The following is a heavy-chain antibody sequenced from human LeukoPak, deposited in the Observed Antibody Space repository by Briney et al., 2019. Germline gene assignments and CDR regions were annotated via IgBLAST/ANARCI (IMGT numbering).Heavy chain of an antibody. CDR1: GFTFRNYV. Sequence: GGSLRLSCAASGFTFRNYVIHWVRQAPGKGLEWVAVTSSDLNAKLYADSVKGRFTISRDNSRSTLYLQMNSLRPEDTAIYYCAREGYYGSGSPPSLYFDYWGQGTLVTVSS. CDR2: TSSDLNAK. CDR3: AREGYYGSGSPPSLYFDY. J-gene: IGHJ4*02. V-gene: IGHV3-30-3*01. D-gene: IGHD3-10*01.